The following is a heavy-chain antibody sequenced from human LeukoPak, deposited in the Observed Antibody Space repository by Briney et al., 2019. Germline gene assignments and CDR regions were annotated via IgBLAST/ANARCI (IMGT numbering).Heavy chain of an antibody. Sequence: ASVKVSCKSSGYTFTSYYMHWVRQAPGQGIGWMGIINPSGGSTSYAQKFQGRGTMTRDTSTSTVYMELSRRRSEDTAAYLCAREYARLTRGWFDPSGQGALGTVSS. J-gene: IGHJ5*02. CDR2: INPSGGST. CDR3: AREYARLTRGWFDP. CDR1: GYTFTSYY. V-gene: IGHV1-46*01. D-gene: IGHD3-10*01.